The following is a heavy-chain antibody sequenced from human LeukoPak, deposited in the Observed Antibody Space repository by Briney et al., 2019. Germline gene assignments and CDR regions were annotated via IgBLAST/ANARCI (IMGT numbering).Heavy chain of an antibody. CDR2: IWHDGRHD. V-gene: IGHV3-33*01. Sequence: GGSLRLSRSPSGLTFNGYGIHYVRPPPGKRLEWVAMIWHDGRHDYYADSVRGRLTISRDTSKNTMVLQINSLRVDDTAVYYCARGDYVSGTYMYVWGNGATGTVSS. CDR1: GLTFNGYG. D-gene: IGHD3-16*01. J-gene: IGHJ6*04. CDR3: ARGDYVSGTYMYV.